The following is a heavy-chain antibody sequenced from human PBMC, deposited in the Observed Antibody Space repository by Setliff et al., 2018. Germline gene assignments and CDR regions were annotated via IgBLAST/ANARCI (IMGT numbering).Heavy chain of an antibody. D-gene: IGHD5-18*01. V-gene: IGHV4-59*01. J-gene: IGHJ6*02. CDR3: ARDRTAYSYGLDV. CDR2: IYHNGNT. CDR1: GGSISPYF. Sequence: PSETLSLTCTVSGGSISPYFWSRIRQPPGKGLEWIGYIYHNGNTNFNPSLKSRVNMSVDTSKNQFVLNLKAVTAADTAVYYCARDRTAYSYGLDVWGQGATVTSP.